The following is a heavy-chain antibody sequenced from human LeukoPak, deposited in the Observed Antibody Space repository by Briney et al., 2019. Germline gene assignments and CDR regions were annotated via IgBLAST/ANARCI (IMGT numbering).Heavy chain of an antibody. Sequence: GGSLRLSCAASGFTFSSYWMSWVRQAPGKGLEWVANIKQDGSEKYYADSVKGRFAISRDNAKNSLYLQMNSLRAEDTAVYYCARGKYQVSIFCTPGSCYPGAFDIWGQGTMGTVSS. CDR2: IKQDGSEK. J-gene: IGHJ3*02. CDR3: ARGKYQVSIFCTPGSCYPGAFDI. V-gene: IGHV3-7*01. CDR1: GFTFSSYW. D-gene: IGHD2-15*01.